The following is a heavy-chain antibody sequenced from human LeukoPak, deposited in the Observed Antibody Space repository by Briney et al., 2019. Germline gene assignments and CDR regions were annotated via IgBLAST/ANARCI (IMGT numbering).Heavy chain of an antibody. V-gene: IGHV3-13*04. D-gene: IGHD3-22*01. CDR2: IGTAGDT. CDR1: GFTFSSYD. CDR3: ARASRAPDSSGYYYYYGMDV. J-gene: IGHJ6*02. Sequence: PGGSLRLSCAASGFTFSSYDMHWVRQATGKGLEWVSAIGTAGDTYYPGSVKGRFTISRENAKNSLYLQMNSLRAGDTAVYYCARASRAPDSSGYYYYYGMDVWGQGTTVIVSS.